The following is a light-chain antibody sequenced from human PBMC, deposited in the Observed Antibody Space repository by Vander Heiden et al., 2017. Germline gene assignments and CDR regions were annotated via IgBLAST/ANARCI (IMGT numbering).Light chain of an antibody. CDR3: HQYNNWPRT. CDR1: QSISTN. J-gene: IGKJ1*01. Sequence: EIVMTQSPATPSLSPGERATLSCRSSQSISTNLAWYQQKPGQAPRLLISGAFTRATDIPARFSGSGSGTEFTLTISSLQSEDFAVYYCHQYNNWPRTFGQGTKVEIK. CDR2: GAF. V-gene: IGKV3-15*01.